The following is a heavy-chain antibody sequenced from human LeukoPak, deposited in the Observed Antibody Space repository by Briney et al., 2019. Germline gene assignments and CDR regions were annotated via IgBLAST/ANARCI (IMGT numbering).Heavy chain of an antibody. CDR2: IYNSANT. D-gene: IGHD3-10*01. J-gene: IGHJ3*01. CDR3: ARRFSSRFDGNVYYYGHDAFDV. V-gene: IGHV4-59*08. Sequence: SETLSLTCSVSRDSNSSSDLGWLRQPPGKGLAWIGNIYNSANTNYNPSLQSRVTMSVDTSKSQFSLQLTSVSAATTAVYYCARRFSSRFDGNVYYYGHDAFDVWGQGTLVTVSS. CDR1: RDSNSSSD.